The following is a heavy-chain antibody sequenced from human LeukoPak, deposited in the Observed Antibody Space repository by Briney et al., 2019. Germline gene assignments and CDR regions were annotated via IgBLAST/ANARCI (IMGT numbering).Heavy chain of an antibody. V-gene: IGHV3-74*01. Sequence: GGSLRLSCAASGFAFSSYWLHWVRQAPGKGLVWVARINTHGSSTNYADSVKGRFTISRDSAKNTLYLKMTSLSAEDTAVYYARAGYYYYYMDVWGKGTTVTVSS. CDR1: GFAFSSYW. CDR2: INTHGSST. CDR3: RAGYYYYYMDV. J-gene: IGHJ6*03.